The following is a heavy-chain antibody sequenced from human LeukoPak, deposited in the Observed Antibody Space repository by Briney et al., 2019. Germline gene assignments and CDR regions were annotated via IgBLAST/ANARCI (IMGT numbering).Heavy chain of an antibody. CDR2: ISYDGSNK. J-gene: IGHJ4*02. V-gene: IGHV3-30-3*01. D-gene: IGHD3-16*01. CDR1: GFTFSSYA. CDR3: ARDLAGDHYFDS. Sequence: GGSLRLSCVASGFTFSSYAMHWVRQAPGKGLEWVAVISYDGSNKYYADSVKGRFTISRDDAKNSLYLQMNSLRAEDTAVYYCARDLAGDHYFDSWGQGTLVTVSS.